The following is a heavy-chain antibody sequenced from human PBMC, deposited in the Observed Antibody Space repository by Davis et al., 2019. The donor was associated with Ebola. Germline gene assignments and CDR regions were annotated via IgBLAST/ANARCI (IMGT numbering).Heavy chain of an antibody. CDR3: ARRALDQHYYYYMDV. J-gene: IGHJ6*03. CDR1: GFTFTSYW. V-gene: IGHV5-51*01. CDR2: IHPGHFDT. D-gene: IGHD2-2*03. Sequence: GESLKISCQGSGFTFTSYWIAWVRQTPGRGLEFVGIIHPGHFDTRYSPSFQGQVTISADRSTSTAYLQWSSLKDSDTAMYYCARRALDQHYYYYMDVWGKGTTVTVS.